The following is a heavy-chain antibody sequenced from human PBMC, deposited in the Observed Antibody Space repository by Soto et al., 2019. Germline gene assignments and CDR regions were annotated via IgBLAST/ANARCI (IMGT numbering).Heavy chain of an antibody. J-gene: IGHJ3*02. V-gene: IGHV4-34*01. Sequence: QVQLQQWGAGLLKPSETLSLTCAVYGGSFSGYYWSWIRQPPGKGLEWIGEINHSGSTNYNPSLRSPVTISVDATKNQFALKLSSVTAADAAVYDCARVIRQQWPHLAARERYDAFDIWGQGTMVTVSS. CDR2: INHSGST. D-gene: IGHD6-19*01. CDR1: GGSFSGYY. CDR3: ARVIRQQWPHLAARERYDAFDI.